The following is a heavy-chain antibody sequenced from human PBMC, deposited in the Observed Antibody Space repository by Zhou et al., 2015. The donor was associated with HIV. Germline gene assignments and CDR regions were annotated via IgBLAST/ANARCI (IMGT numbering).Heavy chain of an antibody. D-gene: IGHD1-26*01. CDR2: IIPIFGTV. CDR1: GGTFSNYG. V-gene: IGHV1-69*06. Sequence: QVQLVQSGAEMKKPGSSVKVSCKASGGTFSNYGINWVRQAPGQGLEWMGNIIPIFGTVNYAQKFQGRVTISADRSTSTAYMELSGLTSEDTAMYYCTRGRWEVPDAYWGQGTLVTVSP. J-gene: IGHJ4*02. CDR3: TRGRWEVPDAY.